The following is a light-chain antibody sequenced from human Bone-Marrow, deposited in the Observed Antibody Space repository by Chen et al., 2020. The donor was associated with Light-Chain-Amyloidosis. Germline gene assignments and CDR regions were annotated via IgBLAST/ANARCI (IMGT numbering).Light chain of an antibody. CDR1: NIGSTS. CDR2: DDS. CDR3: QVWDRSSDRPV. J-gene: IGLJ3*02. Sequence: SYVLTQPSSVSVAPGQPATIACGGNNIGSTSVHWYQQTPGQAPLLVVYDDSDRPSGIPERLSGSNSGNTATLTISRVEAGDEADYYCQVWDRSSDRPVFGGGNKLTVL. V-gene: IGLV3-21*02.